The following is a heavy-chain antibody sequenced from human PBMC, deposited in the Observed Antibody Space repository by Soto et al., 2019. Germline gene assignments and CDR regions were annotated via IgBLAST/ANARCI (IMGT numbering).Heavy chain of an antibody. Sequence: EVQLLESGGGLVQPGGSLRLSCAASGFTFSSYAMSWVRQAPGKGLEWVSAISGSGGSTYYADSVKGRFTISRDNSKNTLYLQMNSLRAEDTAVYYCAKDFSGFRESSTSCCSEFDYWGQGTLVTVSS. CDR2: ISGSGGST. D-gene: IGHD2-2*01. J-gene: IGHJ4*02. V-gene: IGHV3-23*01. CDR3: AKDFSGFRESSTSCCSEFDY. CDR1: GFTFSSYA.